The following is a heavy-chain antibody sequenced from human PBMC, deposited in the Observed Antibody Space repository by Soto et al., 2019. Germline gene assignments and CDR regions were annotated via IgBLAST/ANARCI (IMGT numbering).Heavy chain of an antibody. CDR1: GFIFSSYE. CDR3: AREEINCGGDCLVS. J-gene: IGHJ5*02. V-gene: IGHV3-48*03. D-gene: IGHD2-21*02. CDR2: ITSDGSGI. Sequence: PGGSLRLSCEASGFIFSSYEMNWVRQAPGKGLEWLSYITSDGSGIYYADSVRGRFTVSRDNARNSLYLQMNSLRAEDTAVYYCAREEINCGGDCLVSWGQGTLVTASS.